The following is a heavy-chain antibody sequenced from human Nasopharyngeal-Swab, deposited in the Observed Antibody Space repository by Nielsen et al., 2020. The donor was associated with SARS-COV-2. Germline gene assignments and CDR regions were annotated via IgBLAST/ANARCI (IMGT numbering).Heavy chain of an antibody. CDR2: IKQDGSEK. D-gene: IGHD2-2*01. CDR3: ARLCSSASCPAGRMDV. J-gene: IGHJ6*02. Sequence: GESLKISCAASGFTFSNYWMSWVRQAPGKGLEWVANIKQDGSEKYYVDSVKGRFTISRDNAKNTLYLQMNSLRAEDTAVYYCARLCSSASCPAGRMDVWGQGTTVTVSS. V-gene: IGHV3-7*01. CDR1: GFTFSNYW.